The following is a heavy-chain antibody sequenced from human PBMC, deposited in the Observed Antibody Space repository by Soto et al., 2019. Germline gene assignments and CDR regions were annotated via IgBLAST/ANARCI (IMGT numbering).Heavy chain of an antibody. CDR2: ISYDGSDK. CDR3: ANGGLYCGGGSCFDE. D-gene: IGHD2-15*01. V-gene: IGHV3-30*18. CDR1: GFTFSSYG. Sequence: QVQLVESGGGVVQPGRSLRLSCAASGFTFSSYGMHWVRQAPGKGLEWVTIISYDGSDKYYADSVKGRFTISRDNSKNTLFLQMNSLRAEDTALYYCANGGLYCGGGSCFDEWGQGTLVTVSS. J-gene: IGHJ4*02.